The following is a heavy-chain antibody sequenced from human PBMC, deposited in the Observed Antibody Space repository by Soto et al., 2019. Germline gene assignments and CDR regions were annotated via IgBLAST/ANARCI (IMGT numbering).Heavy chain of an antibody. J-gene: IGHJ6*03. CDR3: TRGYYYGSGSYVLNYYYYYMDV. D-gene: IGHD3-10*01. Sequence: GGSLRLSCTASGFTFGDYAMSWFRQAPGKGLEWVGFIRSKAYGGTTEYAASVKGRFTISRDDSKSIAYLQMNSLKTEDTAMYYCTRGYYYGSGSYVLNYYYYYMDVWGKGTTVTVSS. CDR1: GFTFGDYA. CDR2: IRSKAYGGTT. V-gene: IGHV3-49*03.